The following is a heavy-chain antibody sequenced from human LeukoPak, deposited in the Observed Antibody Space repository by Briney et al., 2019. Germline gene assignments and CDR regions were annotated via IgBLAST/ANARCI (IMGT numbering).Heavy chain of an antibody. V-gene: IGHV3-30*02. Sequence: GGSLRLSCAASGFTFSSYGMHWVRQAPGKGLEWVAFIRYDGSNKYYADSVKGRFTISRDNAKKSLFLQMTSLRAEDTSVYYCAREGDGYNSPIDYWGQGTLVTVSS. CDR3: AREGDGYNSPIDY. D-gene: IGHD5-24*01. J-gene: IGHJ4*02. CDR2: IRYDGSNK. CDR1: GFTFSSYG.